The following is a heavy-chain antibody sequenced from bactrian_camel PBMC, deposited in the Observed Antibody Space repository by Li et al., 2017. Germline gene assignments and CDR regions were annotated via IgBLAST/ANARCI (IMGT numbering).Heavy chain of an antibody. D-gene: IGHD3*01. V-gene: IGHV3S6*01. J-gene: IGHJ4*01. CDR2: IDRTGTTA. CDR1: GFSFSSYW. Sequence: HVQLVESGGGLVQTGESLRLSCAASGFSFSSYWMYWIRQSPEKGLEWVSRIDRTGTTADYADSVKGRFTITRDNAKDTLYLQMNSLKIEDTAVYYCALGSSRQATMTARGKGTQVTVS.